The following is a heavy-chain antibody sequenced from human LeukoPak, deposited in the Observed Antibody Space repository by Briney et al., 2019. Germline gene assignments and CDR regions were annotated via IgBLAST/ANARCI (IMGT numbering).Heavy chain of an antibody. V-gene: IGHV4-39*07. CDR2: IYTSGST. Sequence: SETLSLTCTVSGASISSGRYYWGWIRQPPGRGLEWIGRIYTSGSTNYNPSLKSRVTMSVDTSKNQFSLKLSSVTAADTAVYYCARSLAAAGPYYWGQGTLVTVSS. D-gene: IGHD6-13*01. CDR1: GASISSGRYY. J-gene: IGHJ4*02. CDR3: ARSLAAAGPYY.